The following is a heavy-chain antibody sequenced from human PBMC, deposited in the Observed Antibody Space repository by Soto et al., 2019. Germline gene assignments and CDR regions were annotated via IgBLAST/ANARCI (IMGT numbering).Heavy chain of an antibody. J-gene: IGHJ6*03. V-gene: IGHV4-59*01. CDR2: IYYSGST. D-gene: IGHD5-18*01. CDR3: ARDFVDTAMADYYYYMDV. CDR1: GGSISSYY. Sequence: SETLSLTCTVSGGSISSYYWSWIRQPPGKGLEWIGYIYYSGSTNYNPSLKSRVTISVDTSKNQFSLKLSSVTAADTAVYYCARDFVDTAMADYYYYMDVWGKGTTVTVSS.